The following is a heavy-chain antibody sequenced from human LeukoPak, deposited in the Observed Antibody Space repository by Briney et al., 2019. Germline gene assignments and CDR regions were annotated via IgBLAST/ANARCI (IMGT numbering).Heavy chain of an antibody. CDR1: GFSLSTSGVG. D-gene: IGHD6-13*01. CDR2: IYWDDDK. V-gene: IGHV2-5*02. Sequence: SGPTLVKPTQTLTLTCTFSGFSLSTSGVGVGWIRQPPGKALEWLSLIYWDDDKRYSPSLKSRLTITKDTSKNQVVLTMTNMDPVDTATYYCAHSESAVVLAAAGYYFDYWGQGTLVTVSS. J-gene: IGHJ4*02. CDR3: AHSESAVVLAAAGYYFDY.